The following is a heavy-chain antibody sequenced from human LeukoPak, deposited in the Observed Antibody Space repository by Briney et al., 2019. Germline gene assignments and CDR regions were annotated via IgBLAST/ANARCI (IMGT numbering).Heavy chain of an antibody. CDR2: ISGFGEAA. J-gene: IGHJ2*01. V-gene: IGHV3-23*01. CDR1: GFTFSSYA. Sequence: GGSLRLSCAASGFTFSSYAMTWVRQAQGKGLEWICTISGFGEAAFYADAVKDRFTISRDNSKNTLFVQMNNLRVEDTAVYFCAKGGHYSHFDVWGRGTLLTVSS. D-gene: IGHD4-17*01. CDR3: AKGGHYSHFDV.